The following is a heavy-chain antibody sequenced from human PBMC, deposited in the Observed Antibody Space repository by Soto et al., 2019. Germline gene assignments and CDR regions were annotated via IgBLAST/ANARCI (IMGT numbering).Heavy chain of an antibody. Sequence: QVQLVESGGGVVQPVRSLRLSCAASGFTFSSYAMHWVRQAPGKGLEWVAVISYDGRNNYYADSVKGRFTISRDNSKNPLYLQMNSLRAEDTAVYYCARDRLDYFDYWGQGTLVTVSS. V-gene: IGHV3-30-3*01. CDR2: ISYDGRNN. CDR1: GFTFSSYA. J-gene: IGHJ4*02. CDR3: ARDRLDYFDY.